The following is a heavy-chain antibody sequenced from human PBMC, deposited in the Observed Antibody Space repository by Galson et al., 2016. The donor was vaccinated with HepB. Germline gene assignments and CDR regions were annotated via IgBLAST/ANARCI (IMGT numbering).Heavy chain of an antibody. CDR3: AKEGGSRYFDWLLKNGYFQH. D-gene: IGHD3-9*01. Sequence: SLRLSCAASGFSFSRYAMHWVRQAPGKGLEWEAVISHEGRKKYYADSVRGRFTISRDNSKNSLDLQMSTLRADDTAVYFCAKEGGSRYFDWLLKNGYFQHWGQGTLVTVSS. J-gene: IGHJ1*01. CDR2: ISHEGRKK. CDR1: GFSFSRYA. V-gene: IGHV3-30-3*02.